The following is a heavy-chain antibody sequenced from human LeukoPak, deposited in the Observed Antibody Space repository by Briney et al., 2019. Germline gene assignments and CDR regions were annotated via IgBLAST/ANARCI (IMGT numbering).Heavy chain of an antibody. D-gene: IGHD1-26*01. Sequence: GGSLRLSCAASGFTFDDYAMHWVRQAPGKGLEWVAGISWSSGSIGYADSVKGRFTISRNNAKNSLYLQMNSLRAEDMALYYCAKARSGELLSAVDYWGQGTLVTVSS. CDR1: GFTFDDYA. CDR2: ISWSSGSI. CDR3: AKARSGELLSAVDY. V-gene: IGHV3-9*03. J-gene: IGHJ4*02.